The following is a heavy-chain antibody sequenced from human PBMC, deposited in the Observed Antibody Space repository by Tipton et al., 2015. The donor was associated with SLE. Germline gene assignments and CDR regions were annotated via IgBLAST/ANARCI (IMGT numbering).Heavy chain of an antibody. V-gene: IGHV4-61*09. CDR3: ARLGVGCANCWYYFDL. CDR2: IYTSGST. Sequence: TLFLTCTVSGGSISSGSYYWSWIRQPAGKGLEWIGHIYTSGSTDYNPSLKSRVTISVDTSKNQFSLKLSSVTAADTAVYYCARLGVGCANCWYYFDLWGQGALVTVSS. D-gene: IGHD2-21*01. J-gene: IGHJ4*02. CDR1: GGSISSGSYY.